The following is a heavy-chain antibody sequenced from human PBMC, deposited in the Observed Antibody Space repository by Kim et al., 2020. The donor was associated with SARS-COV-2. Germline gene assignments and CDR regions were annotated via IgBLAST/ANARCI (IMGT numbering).Heavy chain of an antibody. Sequence: RYTISRDNAKNSLYLQMNSLRAEDTAVYYCARESTELVVVAATQSRSFDYWGQGTLVTVSS. J-gene: IGHJ4*02. D-gene: IGHD2-15*01. CDR3: ARESTELVVVAATQSRSFDY. V-gene: IGHV3-48*03.